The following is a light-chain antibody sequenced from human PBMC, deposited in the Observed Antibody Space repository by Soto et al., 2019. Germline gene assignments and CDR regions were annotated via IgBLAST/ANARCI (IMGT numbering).Light chain of an antibody. Sequence: DIQMTQSPSTLSASVGDRVTITCRASQSISSWLAWYQQKPGKAPKLLIYKASSLESGVPSRFSGSGSGTEFPLTISSLQPDDCATYYCQQYNFYSLTVGGGTKVEI. CDR1: QSISSW. V-gene: IGKV1-5*03. J-gene: IGKJ4*01. CDR3: QQYNFYSLT. CDR2: KAS.